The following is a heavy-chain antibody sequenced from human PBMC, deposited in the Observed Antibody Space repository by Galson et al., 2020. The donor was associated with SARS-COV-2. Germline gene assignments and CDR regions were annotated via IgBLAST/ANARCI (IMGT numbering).Heavy chain of an antibody. CDR3: ARGGMSSSWYSLFDY. V-gene: IGHV3-48*01. D-gene: IGHD6-13*01. CDR2: ISSSSSTI. CDR1: GFTFSSYS. Sequence: EGSLRLSCAASGFTFSSYSMNWVRQAPGKGLEWVSYISSSSSTIYQAGSVKGRFTISRDNAKNSLYLQMNSLRAEDTAVYYCARGGMSSSWYSLFDYWGQGTLATVSS. J-gene: IGHJ4*02.